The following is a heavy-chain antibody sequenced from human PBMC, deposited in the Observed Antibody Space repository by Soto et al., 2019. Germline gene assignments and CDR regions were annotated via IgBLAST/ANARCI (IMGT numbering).Heavy chain of an antibody. CDR2: IYYSGST. V-gene: IGHV4-30-4*01. J-gene: IGHJ5*02. Sequence: SETLSLTCTVSGGSISSGDYYWSWIRQPPGKGLEWIGYIYYSGSTNYNPSLKSRVTISVDTSKNQFSLKLSSVTAADTAVYYCARATYSGYVLYWFDPWGQGTLVTVSS. CDR1: GGSISSGDYY. CDR3: ARATYSGYVLYWFDP. D-gene: IGHD5-12*01.